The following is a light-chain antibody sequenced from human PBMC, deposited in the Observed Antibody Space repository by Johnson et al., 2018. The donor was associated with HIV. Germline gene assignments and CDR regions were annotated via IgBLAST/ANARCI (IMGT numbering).Light chain of an antibody. J-gene: IGLJ1*01. CDR3: GTWDSSLSAPRYV. Sequence: VLTQPPSVSAAPGQKVTISCSGSSSNIGYNSVSWYQRVPGTAPKLLIYENNKRPSGIPDRFSGSKSGPSATLGLTGLQTGDEADYYCGTWDSSLSAPRYVFGTGTKVTVL. V-gene: IGLV1-51*02. CDR2: ENN. CDR1: SSNIGYNS.